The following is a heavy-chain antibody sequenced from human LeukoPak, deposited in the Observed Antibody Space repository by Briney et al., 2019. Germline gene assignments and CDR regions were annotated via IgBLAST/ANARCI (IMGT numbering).Heavy chain of an antibody. CDR2: ISSSGSTI. Sequence: TGGSLRLSCAASGSTFSSYEMNWVRQAPGKGLEWVSYISSSGSTIYYADSVKGRFTISRDNAKNSLYLQMNSLRAEDTAVYYCARLGSEFLSFDPWGQGTLVTVSS. V-gene: IGHV3-48*03. D-gene: IGHD3-16*01. CDR3: ARLGSEFLSFDP. CDR1: GSTFSSYE. J-gene: IGHJ5*02.